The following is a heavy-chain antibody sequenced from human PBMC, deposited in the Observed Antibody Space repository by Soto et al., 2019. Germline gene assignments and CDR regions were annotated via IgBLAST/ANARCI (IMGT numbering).Heavy chain of an antibody. Sequence: PGESLKISCKGSGYSFTSYWIGWVRQMPGKGLEWMGIIYPGDSDTRYSPSFQGQVTISADKSISTAYLQWSSLKASDTAMYYCPTRTHYSSSWSSYYYYMDVWGKGTTVTVSS. CDR3: PTRTHYSSSWSSYYYYMDV. CDR2: IYPGDSDT. CDR1: GYSFTSYW. D-gene: IGHD6-13*01. V-gene: IGHV5-51*01. J-gene: IGHJ6*03.